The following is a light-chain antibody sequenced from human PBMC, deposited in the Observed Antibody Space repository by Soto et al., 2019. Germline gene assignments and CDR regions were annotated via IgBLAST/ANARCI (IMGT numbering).Light chain of an antibody. CDR3: QQRAIWQYT. V-gene: IGKV3-11*01. J-gene: IGKJ2*01. CDR1: RTVFNF. CDR2: DAS. Sequence: EIALTQSPATLSLSPGERATLSCRANRTVFNFLIWYQQKPGQAPRLLIYDASNRATDIPARFSGTGSGTDFRLTISSLEPEDFSLCFCQQRAIWQYTFGPGTKLEIK.